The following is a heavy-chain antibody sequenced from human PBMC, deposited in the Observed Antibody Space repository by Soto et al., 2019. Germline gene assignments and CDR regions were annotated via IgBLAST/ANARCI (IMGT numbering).Heavy chain of an antibody. CDR2: IIPIFGTA. J-gene: IGHJ6*02. D-gene: IGHD3-3*01. Sequence: GASVKVSCKASGGTFSSYAISWVRQAPGQGLEWMGGIIPIFGTANYAQKFQGRVTITADESTSTAYMELSSLRSEDTAVYYCAGGVTIFGVVINYYYYGMDVWGQGTTVTVSS. V-gene: IGHV1-69*13. CDR3: AGGVTIFGVVINYYYYGMDV. CDR1: GGTFSSYA.